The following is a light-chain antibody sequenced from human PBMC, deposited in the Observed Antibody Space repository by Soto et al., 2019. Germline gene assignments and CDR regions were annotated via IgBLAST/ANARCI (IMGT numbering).Light chain of an antibody. Sequence: DIQMTQSPSTLSASVGDTVTITCRASQTIGTWLAWYQQKPAKAPKLLIYKASTIESGVPSRFSGSGSGTEFTLTISSLQADDFATYYCQQYNDLSTFGGGTKVEIK. V-gene: IGKV1-5*03. CDR3: QQYNDLST. CDR1: QTIGTW. J-gene: IGKJ4*01. CDR2: KAS.